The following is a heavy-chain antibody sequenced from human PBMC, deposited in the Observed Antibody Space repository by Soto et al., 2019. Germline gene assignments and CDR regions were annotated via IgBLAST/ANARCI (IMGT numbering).Heavy chain of an antibody. V-gene: IGHV4-34*01. J-gene: IGHJ4*02. CDR3: ARDSSKRGYCSGGSCYWDLDY. CDR1: GGSFSGYY. Sequence: SETLSLTCAVYGGSFSGYYWSWIRQPPGKGLEWIGEINHSGSTNYNPSLKSRVTISVDTSKNQFSLKLSSVTAADTAVYYCARDSSKRGYCSGGSCYWDLDYWGQGTLVTVSS. CDR2: INHSGST. D-gene: IGHD2-15*01.